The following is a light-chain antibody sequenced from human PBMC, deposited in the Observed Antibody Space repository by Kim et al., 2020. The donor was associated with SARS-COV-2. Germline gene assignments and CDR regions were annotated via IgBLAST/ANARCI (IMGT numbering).Light chain of an antibody. Sequence: LSPGERATRTGRASQSVSTYLDWYQQGPGQAPRLLIYDASNRATGIPARFSGSGSGTDFTLTISSLEPEDFAVYYCQQRGDWPPTFGGGTKVDIK. J-gene: IGKJ4*01. V-gene: IGKV3-11*01. CDR2: DAS. CDR3: QQRGDWPPT. CDR1: QSVSTY.